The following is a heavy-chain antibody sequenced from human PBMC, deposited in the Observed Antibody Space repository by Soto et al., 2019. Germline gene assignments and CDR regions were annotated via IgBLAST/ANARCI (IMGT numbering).Heavy chain of an antibody. J-gene: IGHJ6*02. V-gene: IGHV1-69*13. D-gene: IGHD5-18*01. CDR2: IIPIFGTA. Sequence: ASVKVSCKASGGTFSSYAISWVRQAPGQGLEWMGGIIPIFGTANCAQKFQGRVTITADESTSTAYMELSSLRSEDTAVYYCAREVGGYSYGDGMDVWGQGTTVTVSS. CDR3: AREVGGYSYGDGMDV. CDR1: GGTFSSYA.